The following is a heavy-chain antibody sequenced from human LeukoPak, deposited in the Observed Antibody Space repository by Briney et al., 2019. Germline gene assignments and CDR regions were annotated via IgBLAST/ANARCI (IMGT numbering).Heavy chain of an antibody. Sequence: APVKGSCKASGYTFTSYGISCVRQAPGQGLEWMGWISAYNGNTNYAQKLQGRVTMTTDTSTSTAYMELRSLRSDDTAVYYCASCEEYCGAMGDAFDIWGQGTMVTVSS. CDR3: ASCEEYCGAMGDAFDI. D-gene: IGHD2-21*01. CDR1: GYTFTSYG. J-gene: IGHJ3*02. CDR2: ISAYNGNT. V-gene: IGHV1-18*01.